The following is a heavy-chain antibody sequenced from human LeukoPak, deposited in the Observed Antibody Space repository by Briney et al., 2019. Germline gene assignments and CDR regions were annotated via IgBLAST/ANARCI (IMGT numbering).Heavy chain of an antibody. CDR1: GFTFGSYI. J-gene: IGHJ6*02. CDR3: ARLAYCGGDCYSLYYYYGMDV. D-gene: IGHD2-21*02. V-gene: IGHV3-48*04. Sequence: PGGSLRLSCAASGFTFGSYIMNWVRQAPGKGLEWVSYISSSDSTIYYADSVKGRFTISRDNAKNSLYLQMNSLRAEDTAVYYCARLAYCGGDCYSLYYYYGMDVWGQGTTVTVSS. CDR2: ISSSDSTI.